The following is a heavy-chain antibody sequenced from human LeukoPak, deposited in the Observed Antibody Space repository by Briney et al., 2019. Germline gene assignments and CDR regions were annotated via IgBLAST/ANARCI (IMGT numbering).Heavy chain of an antibody. CDR2: INQDGTDK. Sequence: GGSLRLSCAASGFTFTTYWMSWIRQAPGKGLEWVANINQDGTDKYYVDSVKGRFTFARDNAQNSLYLQMSSLRVEDTAVYYCVTYSTGLYKGLEFWGQGTQVTVSS. D-gene: IGHD2-8*02. J-gene: IGHJ4*02. CDR3: VTYSTGLYKGLEF. V-gene: IGHV3-7*03. CDR1: GFTFTTYW.